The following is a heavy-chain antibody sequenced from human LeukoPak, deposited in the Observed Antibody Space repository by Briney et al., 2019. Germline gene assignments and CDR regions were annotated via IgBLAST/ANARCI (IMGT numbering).Heavy chain of an antibody. J-gene: IGHJ4*02. Sequence: PSETLSLTCTVSGGSISSGYYWGWIRQPPGKGLEWIGSIYHSGSVYFNPSLKSRVTISVDTSNNQFSLKLSSVTAADTAVYYCASTITVTTDYWGQGTLVTVSS. CDR2: IYHSGSV. V-gene: IGHV4-38-2*02. CDR3: ASTITVTTDY. D-gene: IGHD4-17*01. CDR1: GGSISSGYY.